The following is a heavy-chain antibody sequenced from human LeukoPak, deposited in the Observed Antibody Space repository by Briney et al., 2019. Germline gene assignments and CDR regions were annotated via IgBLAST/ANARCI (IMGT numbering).Heavy chain of an antibody. CDR3: ARGRIQLWIQVD. CDR2: IWYDGSNK. CDR1: GFTFSSYG. J-gene: IGHJ4*02. V-gene: IGHV3-33*01. Sequence: PGRSLRLSCAASGFTFSSYGMHWVRQAPGKGLEWVAVIWYDGSNKYYADSVKGRFTISRDNSKNTLYLQMNSLRAEDTAVYYCARGRIQLWIQVDWGQGTLVTVSS. D-gene: IGHD5-18*01.